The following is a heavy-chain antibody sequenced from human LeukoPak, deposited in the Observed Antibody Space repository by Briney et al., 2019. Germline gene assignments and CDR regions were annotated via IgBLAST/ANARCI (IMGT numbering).Heavy chain of an antibody. CDR2: ASYYVGKQ. CDR1: GFTFSDYA. J-gene: IGHJ4*02. V-gene: IGHV3-23*01. CDR3: AKAGIGADGAGFLCEY. Sequence: GGSLRLSCAASGFTFSDYAMSWVRQAPGKGLEWVSTASYYVGKQYHADSLRGRFTVFNNNSRNTVSLQMSSLRVEDTGIYYCAKAGIGADGAGFLCEYWGQGTLVTVSS. D-gene: IGHD1-1*01.